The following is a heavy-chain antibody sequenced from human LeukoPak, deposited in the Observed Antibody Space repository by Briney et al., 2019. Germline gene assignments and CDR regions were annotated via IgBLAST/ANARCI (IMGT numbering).Heavy chain of an antibody. CDR1: GYTFTTYG. D-gene: IGHD6-6*01. CDR2: INTNTGNP. J-gene: IGHJ6*03. CDR3: ARGPRYYYYYMDV. Sequence: WASVKVSCKASGYTFTTYGMNWVRQAPGQGLEWMGWINTNTGNPTYAQGFTGRFVFSLDTSVSTAYLQISSLKAEDTAVYYCARGPRYYYYYMDVWGKGTTVTVSS. V-gene: IGHV7-4-1*02.